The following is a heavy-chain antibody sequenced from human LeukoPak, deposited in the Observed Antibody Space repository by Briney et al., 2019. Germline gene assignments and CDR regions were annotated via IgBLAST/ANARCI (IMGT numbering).Heavy chain of an antibody. J-gene: IGHJ4*02. Sequence: PGGSLRLSCVASGFTFSGYGMHWVRQAPGKGLEWVAITWYDGSNEYYADSVKGRFTISRDNSKTTLYLQMNSLRFEDTAVYYCARDLNSGSYRGYFDYWGQGALVTVSS. D-gene: IGHD1-26*01. CDR1: GFTFSGYG. V-gene: IGHV3-33*01. CDR3: ARDLNSGSYRGYFDY. CDR2: TWYDGSNE.